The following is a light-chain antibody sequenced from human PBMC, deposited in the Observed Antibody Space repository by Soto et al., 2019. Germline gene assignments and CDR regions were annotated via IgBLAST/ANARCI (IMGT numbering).Light chain of an antibody. V-gene: IGKV3-15*01. CDR2: GAS. J-gene: IGKJ1*01. CDR1: QSVSSN. Sequence: EIVMTQSPATLSVSPGERATLSCRASQSVSSNLAWYQQKPGQAPRPLIYGASTRATGIPARFRGSGSGTEFTLTISSLQSEDFAVYYCQQYNNWGTFGQGTKVEIK. CDR3: QQYNNWGT.